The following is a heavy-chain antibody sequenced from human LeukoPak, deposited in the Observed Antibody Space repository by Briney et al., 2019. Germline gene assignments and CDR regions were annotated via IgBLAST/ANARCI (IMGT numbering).Heavy chain of an antibody. D-gene: IGHD4-17*01. Sequence: GGSLRLSCAASGFTFSNAWMSWVRQAPGKGLEWVGRIKSKTDGGTTDYAAPVKGRFTISRDESKNTLYLQMNSLKTEDTAVYYCTTDSYGDAIIDYWGQGTLVTVSS. CDR3: TTDSYGDAIIDY. V-gene: IGHV3-15*01. J-gene: IGHJ4*02. CDR2: IKSKTDGGTT. CDR1: GFTFSNAW.